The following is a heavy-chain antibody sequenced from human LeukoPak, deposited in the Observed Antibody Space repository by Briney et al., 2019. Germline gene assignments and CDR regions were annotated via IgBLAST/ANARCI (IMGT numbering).Heavy chain of an antibody. D-gene: IGHD3-22*01. V-gene: IGHV3-48*01. Sequence: PGGSLRLSCAASGFTFSSYSMNWVRQAPGKGLEWVSYISSSSSTIYYADSVKGRFTISRDNAKNSLYLQMNSLRAEDTAVYYCARAEYYDSSGYYFGVDAFDIWGQGTMVTVSS. CDR2: ISSSSSTI. CDR3: ARAEYYDSSGYYFGVDAFDI. J-gene: IGHJ3*02. CDR1: GFTFSSYS.